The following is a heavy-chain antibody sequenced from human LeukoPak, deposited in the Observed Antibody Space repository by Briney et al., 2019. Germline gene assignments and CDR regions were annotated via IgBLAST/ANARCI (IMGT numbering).Heavy chain of an antibody. CDR2: IIPIFGTA. V-gene: IGHV1-69*13. Sequence: ASVKVSCKASGGTFSSYAISWVRQAPGQELEWMGGIIPIFGTANYAQKFQGRVTITADESTSTAYMELSSLRSEDTAVYYCARGALTAYYYDSSGYYTPAGYFDYWGQGTLVTVSS. CDR1: GGTFSSYA. J-gene: IGHJ4*02. D-gene: IGHD3-22*01. CDR3: ARGALTAYYYDSSGYYTPAGYFDY.